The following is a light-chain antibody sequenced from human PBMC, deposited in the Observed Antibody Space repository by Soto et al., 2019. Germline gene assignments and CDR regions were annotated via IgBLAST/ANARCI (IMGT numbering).Light chain of an antibody. Sequence: EIVMTQSPATLSVSPGERAILSCRASQSIIINFAWYQQPPGQAPRLLIYAASNTATGVPARLSGGWAGTEFTITISSLQSEDSAVYYCQRYNNWITFGQGTRLEIK. CDR1: QSIIIN. CDR2: AAS. V-gene: IGKV3-15*01. CDR3: QRYNNWIT. J-gene: IGKJ5*01.